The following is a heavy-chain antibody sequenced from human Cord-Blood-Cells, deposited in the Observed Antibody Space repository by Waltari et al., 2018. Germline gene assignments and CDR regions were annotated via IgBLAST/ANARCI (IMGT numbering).Heavy chain of an antibody. CDR1: GGSISSSSYY. Sequence: QLQLQESGPGLVKPSETLSLTCTVSGGSISSSSYYWGWIRQPPGKGLEWIGSIYYGGSTYYNPSLKSRVTISVDTSKNQFSLKLSSVTAADTAVYYCARQFMITFGGVIGYYYGMDVWGQGTTVTVSS. D-gene: IGHD3-16*01. CDR2: IYYGGST. V-gene: IGHV4-39*01. J-gene: IGHJ6*02. CDR3: ARQFMITFGGVIGYYYGMDV.